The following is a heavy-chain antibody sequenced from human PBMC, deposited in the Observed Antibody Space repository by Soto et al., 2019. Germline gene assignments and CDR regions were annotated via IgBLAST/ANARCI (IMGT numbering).Heavy chain of an antibody. V-gene: IGHV1-46*03. D-gene: IGHD6-19*01. CDR1: GYTFTSYY. Sequence: QVQLVQSGAEVKKPGASVKVSCKASGYTFTSYYMHWVRQAPGQGLEWMGIINPSGGSTSYAQKFQGRVTMTRDTSTSTVYMELSSLRSEDTAVYYCARDPDFRGWTGRGDYYYGMDVWGQGTTVTVSS. CDR2: INPSGGST. CDR3: ARDPDFRGWTGRGDYYYGMDV. J-gene: IGHJ6*02.